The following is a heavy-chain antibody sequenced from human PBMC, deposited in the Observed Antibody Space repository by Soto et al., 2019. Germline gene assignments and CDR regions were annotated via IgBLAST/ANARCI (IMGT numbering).Heavy chain of an antibody. CDR2: INVGGDTR. J-gene: IGHJ6*02. V-gene: IGHV3-48*03. Sequence: PGGSLRLSCAASGFMFRSYEVNWVRQDPGKGLEWVSYINVGGDTRHYADSVRGRFTISRDDAKGSLYLQMDSLRVEDTAVYFCARKSQWLSGYIYHGMDVWSQGTSVTVSS. CDR1: GFMFRSYE. D-gene: IGHD6-19*01. CDR3: ARKSQWLSGYIYHGMDV.